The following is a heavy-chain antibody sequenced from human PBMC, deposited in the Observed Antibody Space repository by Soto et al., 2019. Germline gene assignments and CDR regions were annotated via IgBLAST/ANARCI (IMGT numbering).Heavy chain of an antibody. Sequence: GGSLRLSCAASGFTVSSNYMSWVRQAPGKGLEWVSVIYSGGSTYYADSVKGRFTISRDNSKNTLYLQMNSLRAEDTAVYHCARDQDYYYSSGYASGYWDQGSL. J-gene: IGHJ4*02. CDR3: ARDQDYYYSSGYASGY. CDR1: GFTVSSNY. CDR2: IYSGGST. D-gene: IGHD3-22*01. V-gene: IGHV3-66*01.